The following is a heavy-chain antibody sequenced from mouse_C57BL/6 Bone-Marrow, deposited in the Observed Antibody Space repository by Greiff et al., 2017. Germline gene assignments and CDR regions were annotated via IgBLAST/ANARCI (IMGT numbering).Heavy chain of an antibody. J-gene: IGHJ1*03. CDR1: GYTFTSYW. D-gene: IGHD2-3*01. Sequence: QVQLQQPGAELVRPGSSVKLSCKASGYTFTSYWMHWVKQRPIQGLEWIGNIDPSDSETHYNQKFKDKATLTVDKSASTAYMQLSSLTSEDSAVYYCARYDGYYDWYFDVWGTGTTVTVSS. CDR3: ARYDGYYDWYFDV. V-gene: IGHV1-52*01. CDR2: IDPSDSET.